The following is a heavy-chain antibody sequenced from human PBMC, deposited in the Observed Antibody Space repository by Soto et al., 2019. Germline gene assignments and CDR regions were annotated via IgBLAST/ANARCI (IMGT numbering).Heavy chain of an antibody. J-gene: IGHJ4*02. V-gene: IGHV4-30-2*01. CDR2: IYHSGST. D-gene: IGHD2-15*01. CDR1: DGSISSGGYS. Sequence: PSETMSLTCGVADGSISSGGYSWSWIRQPPGKGLEWIGYIYHSGSTYYNPSLKSRVTISVDRSKNQFSLKLSSVTAADTAVYYCARGQVVAAQHWGQGTLVTVSS. CDR3: ARGQVVAAQH.